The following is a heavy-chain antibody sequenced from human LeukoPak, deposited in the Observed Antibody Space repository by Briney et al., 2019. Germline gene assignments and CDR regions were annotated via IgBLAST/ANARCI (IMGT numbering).Heavy chain of an antibody. CDR2: INAGNGNT. D-gene: IGHD3-10*01. V-gene: IGHV1-3*01. Sequence: GASVKVSCKASGYTFTNYAMHWVRQAPGQSLEWMGWINAGNGNTKYSQKFQDRVTITRDTSASAAYMELSSLRSEDSAVYYCAREVRHPFYFDCWGQGTLVTVSS. J-gene: IGHJ4*02. CDR1: GYTFTNYA. CDR3: AREVRHPFYFDC.